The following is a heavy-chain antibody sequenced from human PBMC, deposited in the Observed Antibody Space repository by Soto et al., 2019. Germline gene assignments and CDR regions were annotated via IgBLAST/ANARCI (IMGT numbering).Heavy chain of an antibody. V-gene: IGHV3-23*01. CDR1: GFSFGTYA. J-gene: IGHJ4*02. D-gene: IGHD1-26*01. Sequence: EVQLLESGGGLVQPGGSLRLSCVASGFSFGTYAMTWVRQVPGKGLEWVSTISGGIGSTFYADSVKGRFTISRDISKKMLFLHMNGLRGEDTGRSYCAKGAARYFDYWGRGTLVTVSS. CDR2: ISGGIGST. CDR3: AKGAARYFDY.